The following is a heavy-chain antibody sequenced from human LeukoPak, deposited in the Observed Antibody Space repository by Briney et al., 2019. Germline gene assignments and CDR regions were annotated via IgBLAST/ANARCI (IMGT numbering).Heavy chain of an antibody. D-gene: IGHD1-26*01. J-gene: IGHJ3*02. Sequence: ASVKVSCKASGYTFTCYYMHWVRQAPGQGLEWMGWINPNSGGTNYAKKFQGRVTMTRDTSISTAYMELSRLRSDDTAVYYCARPFRSGSYYGTTSAFDIWGQGTMVTVSS. CDR1: GYTFTCYY. CDR3: ARPFRSGSYYGTTSAFDI. CDR2: INPNSGGT. V-gene: IGHV1-2*02.